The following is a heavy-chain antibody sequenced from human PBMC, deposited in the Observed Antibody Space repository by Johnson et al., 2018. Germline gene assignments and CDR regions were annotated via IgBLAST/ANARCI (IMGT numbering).Heavy chain of an antibody. Sequence: VQLVESGGGVVQPGRSLRLSCAASGFTFSSYGMHWVRQAPGKGLEWVAVISYDGSNKYYADSVKGRFTISRDNSKNTLYLQMNSLRAEDTAVYYCAKGSSNYPYDAFDIWGQGTMVTVSS. V-gene: IGHV3-30*18. CDR1: GFTFSSYG. D-gene: IGHD4-11*01. CDR2: ISYDGSNK. CDR3: AKGSSNYPYDAFDI. J-gene: IGHJ3*02.